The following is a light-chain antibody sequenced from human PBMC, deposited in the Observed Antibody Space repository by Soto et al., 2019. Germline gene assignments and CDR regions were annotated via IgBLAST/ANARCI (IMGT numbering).Light chain of an antibody. J-gene: IGLJ2*01. Sequence: QSLLTQPASVSGSPGQSITISCTGTSSDVGSYNLVSWYQQHPGKAPKLMIYEGSKRPSGVSNRFSGSKSGNTASLTISGLQAEDEADYYCCSYAGSSTFDVVFGGGTKLTVL. CDR3: CSYAGSSTFDVV. V-gene: IGLV2-23*03. CDR1: SSDVGSYNL. CDR2: EGS.